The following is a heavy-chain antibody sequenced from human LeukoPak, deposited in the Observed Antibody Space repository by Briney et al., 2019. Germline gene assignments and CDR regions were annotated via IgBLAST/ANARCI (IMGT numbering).Heavy chain of an antibody. J-gene: IGHJ4*02. CDR1: GGSTSGYY. Sequence: SETLSLTCTVSGGSTSGYYWSWLRQPPGKGLEWIGYIYYSGSTNYNPSLKSRVTISVDTSKNKFSLKLSSVTAADTAVYYCARVGYSSSWYVVGAFDYWGRGTLVTVSS. V-gene: IGHV4-59*01. D-gene: IGHD6-13*01. CDR2: IYYSGST. CDR3: ARVGYSSSWYVVGAFDY.